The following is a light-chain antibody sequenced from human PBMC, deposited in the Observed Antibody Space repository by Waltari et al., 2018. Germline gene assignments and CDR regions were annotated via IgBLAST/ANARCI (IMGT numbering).Light chain of an antibody. Sequence: QSALTQPASVSGSPGQSITISCTGTSSDIGGYDFVSWYQQYPVMAPKLMIYEVTNRPSGVSGRFSGSKSGTTASLTISGLQPEDEADYYCTSYTTSTTVLFGGGTKVTVL. V-gene: IGLV2-14*01. CDR2: EVT. J-gene: IGLJ3*02. CDR1: SSDIGGYDF. CDR3: TSYTTSTTVL.